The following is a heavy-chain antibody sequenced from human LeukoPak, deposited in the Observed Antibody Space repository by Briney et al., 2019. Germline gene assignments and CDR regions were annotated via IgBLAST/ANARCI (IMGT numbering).Heavy chain of an antibody. Sequence: SETLSLTCAVSDGSISTNNWWTWVRQPPGKGLEWIGEIHHSGSTDYNPSLKSRVTISPDKSKNQFSLKLSSVTAADTAVYYCARGEDVSGYRTDCWGQGTLVTVSS. CDR1: DGSISTNNW. D-gene: IGHD3-3*01. V-gene: IGHV4-4*02. J-gene: IGHJ4*02. CDR3: ARGEDVSGYRTDC. CDR2: IHHSGST.